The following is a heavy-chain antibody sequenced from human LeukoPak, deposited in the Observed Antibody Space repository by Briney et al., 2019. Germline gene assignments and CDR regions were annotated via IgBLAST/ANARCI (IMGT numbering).Heavy chain of an antibody. D-gene: IGHD2-2*01. CDR3: AKLKTGYCSSTSCYQDFDY. CDR1: GFTFSDYY. CDR2: ITSSSSTI. Sequence: GGSLRLSCAASGFTFSDYYMSWIRRAPGKGLEWVSYITSSSSTIHYADSVKGRFTISRDNAKNSLYLQMNSLRAEDTAVYYCAKLKTGYCSSTSCYQDFDYWGQGTLVTVSS. J-gene: IGHJ4*02. V-gene: IGHV3-11*04.